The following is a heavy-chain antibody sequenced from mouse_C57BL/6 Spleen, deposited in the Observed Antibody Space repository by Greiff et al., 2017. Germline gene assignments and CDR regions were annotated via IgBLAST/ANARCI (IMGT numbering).Heavy chain of an antibody. Sequence: EVKLQESGGGLVQPGGSLSLSCAASGFTFTDYYMSWVRQPPGKALEWLGFIRNKANGYTTEYSASVKGRFTISRDNSPSILYLQMNALRAEDSATDYFARYHYGSGPSDWYFDVWGTGTTVTVSS. V-gene: IGHV7-3*01. J-gene: IGHJ1*03. CDR1: GFTFTDYY. D-gene: IGHD1-1*01. CDR3: ARYHYGSGPSDWYFDV. CDR2: IRNKANGYTT.